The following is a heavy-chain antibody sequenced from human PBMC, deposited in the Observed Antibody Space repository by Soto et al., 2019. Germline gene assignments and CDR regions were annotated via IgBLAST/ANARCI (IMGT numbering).Heavy chain of an antibody. D-gene: IGHD3-22*01. CDR1: GGSISSGGYS. CDR3: ATTRSEYYYDSSGYAFDI. V-gene: IGHV4-30-2*01. Sequence: QLQLQESGSGLVKPSQTLSLTCAVSGGSISSGGYSWSWIRQPTGKGLEWIGYIYHSGSTYYNPSLTSRVTISVDRSKNQFSLKLSSVTAADTAVYYCATTRSEYYYDSSGYAFDIWGQGTMVTVSS. J-gene: IGHJ3*02. CDR2: IYHSGST.